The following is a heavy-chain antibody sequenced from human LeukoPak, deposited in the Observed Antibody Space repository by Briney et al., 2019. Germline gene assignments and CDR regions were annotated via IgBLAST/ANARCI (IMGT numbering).Heavy chain of an antibody. CDR3: ARHNYPQWGISSDYFDY. CDR1: AGSIGDYF. V-gene: IGHV4-59*08. D-gene: IGHD3-16*01. J-gene: IGHJ4*02. CDR2: IHYIGGT. Sequence: SETLSLTCSVSAGSIGDYFWSWIRQYPRKGLEWIGYIHYIGGTNYNPSLKSRVTISVATSQNQFSLRLTSVTAADTAVYYCARHNYPQWGISSDYFDYWGQGTLVTVSS.